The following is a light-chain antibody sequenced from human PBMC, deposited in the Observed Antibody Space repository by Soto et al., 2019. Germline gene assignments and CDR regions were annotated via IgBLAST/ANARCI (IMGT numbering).Light chain of an antibody. Sequence: DIVLTQSPDSLAVSLAERATINCKSSQSLLSTADNLNYLAWFQQKPGQPPKLLILWASTRESGVPDRFSGSGSGTDFSLTISTLQAEDVATDYCHQHYSTPITVGQGTRLEIK. J-gene: IGKJ5*01. CDR1: QSLLSTADNLNY. CDR2: WAS. CDR3: HQHYSTPIT. V-gene: IGKV4-1*01.